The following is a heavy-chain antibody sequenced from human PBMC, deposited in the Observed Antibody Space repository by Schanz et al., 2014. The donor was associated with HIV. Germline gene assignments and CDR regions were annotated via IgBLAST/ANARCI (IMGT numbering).Heavy chain of an antibody. D-gene: IGHD4-4*01. Sequence: QVELVQSGAEVKKPGYSVKVSCKPSGGTFHSFGVGWVRQAPGQGFEWMGGIVPILGTTYYAQKFRGRVTITADKSTTSYMQLSSLRSDDTAVYYCARDGSKTIDYWGQGTLVTV. V-gene: IGHV1-69*06. J-gene: IGHJ4*02. CDR2: IVPILGTT. CDR3: ARDGSKTIDY. CDR1: GGTFHSFG.